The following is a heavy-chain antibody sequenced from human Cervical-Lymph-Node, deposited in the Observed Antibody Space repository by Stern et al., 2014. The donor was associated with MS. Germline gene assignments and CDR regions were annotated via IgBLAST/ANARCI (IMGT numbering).Heavy chain of an antibody. CDR3: ANHYGMDV. Sequence: VQLLESGGGVVQPGRSLRLSCAASGFTFSSYGMHWVRQAPGKGLEWVAVISYDGSNKYYADSVKGRFTISRDNSKNTLYLQMNSLRAEDTAVYYCANHYGMDVWGQGTTVTVSS. CDR1: GFTFSSYG. J-gene: IGHJ6*02. V-gene: IGHV3-30*18. CDR2: ISYDGSNK.